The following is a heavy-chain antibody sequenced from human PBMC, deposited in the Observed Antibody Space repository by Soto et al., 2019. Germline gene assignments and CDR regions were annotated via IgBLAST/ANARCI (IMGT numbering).Heavy chain of an antibody. CDR3: ASVYGTDYGLDY. J-gene: IGHJ4*02. D-gene: IGHD4-17*01. Sequence: PSETLSLTCTVSGAPMNRYYWSWIRQPPGKALEWIGYIFNSETSRYNPSLRSRIAMSVDRSKNQFSLTMTSLTAADTAVYFCASVYGTDYGLDYWGQGALVTVSS. CDR2: IFNSETS. CDR1: GAPMNRYY. V-gene: IGHV4-59*01.